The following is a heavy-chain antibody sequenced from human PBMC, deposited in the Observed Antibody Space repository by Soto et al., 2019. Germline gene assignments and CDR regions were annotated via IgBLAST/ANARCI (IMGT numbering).Heavy chain of an antibody. CDR2: IYYSGST. D-gene: IGHD3-22*01. CDR3: ASSHYYDSSGYFN. J-gene: IGHJ4*02. CDR1: GGSISSYY. V-gene: IGHV4-59*01. Sequence: KASETLSLTCTVSGGSISSYYWSWIRQPPGKGLEWIGYIYYSGSTNYNPSLKSRVTISVDTSKNQFSLKLSSVTAADTAVYYCASSHYYDSSGYFNWGQGTLVTVSS.